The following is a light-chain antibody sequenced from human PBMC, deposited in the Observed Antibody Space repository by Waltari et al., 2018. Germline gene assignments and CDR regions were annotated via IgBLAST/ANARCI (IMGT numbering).Light chain of an antibody. CDR1: HSVSRA. CDR3: QHYLRLPVT. V-gene: IGKV3-20*01. CDR2: GAS. Sequence: EIVLTQSPGTLSLSLGERATVSCRASHSVSRALAWYQQKPGQAPRLIIYGASTRATGIPDRFSGSGSETDFSLTISRLEPDDFAIYYCQHYLRLPVTFGQGTTVEI. J-gene: IGKJ1*01.